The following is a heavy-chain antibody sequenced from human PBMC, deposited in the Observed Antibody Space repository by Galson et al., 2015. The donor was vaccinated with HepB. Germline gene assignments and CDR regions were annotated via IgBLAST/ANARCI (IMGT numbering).Heavy chain of an antibody. CDR3: ARAGMGEMATMGSAEYFQH. J-gene: IGHJ1*01. V-gene: IGHV3-66*02. D-gene: IGHD5-24*01. CDR2: IYSGGST. Sequence: SLRLSCAASGFTVSSNYMSWVRQAPGKGLEWVSVIYSGGSTYYADSVKGRFTISRDNSKNTLYLQMNSLRAEDTAVYYCARAGMGEMATMGSAEYFQHWGQGTLVTVSS. CDR1: GFTVSSNY.